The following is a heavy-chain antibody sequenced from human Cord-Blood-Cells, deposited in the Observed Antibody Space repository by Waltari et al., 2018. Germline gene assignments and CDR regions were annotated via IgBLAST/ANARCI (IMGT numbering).Heavy chain of an antibody. CDR3: ARALRDNWNDVGFDY. Sequence: QVQLVESGGGVVQPGRSLRLSCAASGFTFSSYAMHWVRQAPGKGLEWVAVISYDGSNKYYADSVKGRFTISRDNSKNTLYLQMNSLRAEDTAVYYCARALRDNWNDVGFDYWGQGTLVTVSS. V-gene: IGHV3-30-3*01. CDR2: ISYDGSNK. J-gene: IGHJ4*02. D-gene: IGHD1-1*01. CDR1: GFTFSSYA.